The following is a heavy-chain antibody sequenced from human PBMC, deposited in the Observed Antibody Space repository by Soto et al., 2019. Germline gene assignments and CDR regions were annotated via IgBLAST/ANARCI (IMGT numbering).Heavy chain of an antibody. J-gene: IGHJ4*02. CDR1: GGSISSGGYS. Sequence: SETLSLTCAVSGGSISSGGYSRSWIRQPPGKGLEWIGYIYHSGSTYYNPSLKSRVTISVDRSKNQFSLKLSSVTAADTAVYYCARLTYYYDSSGYYFPLYFDYWGQGTLVTVSS. V-gene: IGHV4-30-2*01. CDR3: ARLTYYYDSSGYYFPLYFDY. CDR2: IYHSGST. D-gene: IGHD3-22*01.